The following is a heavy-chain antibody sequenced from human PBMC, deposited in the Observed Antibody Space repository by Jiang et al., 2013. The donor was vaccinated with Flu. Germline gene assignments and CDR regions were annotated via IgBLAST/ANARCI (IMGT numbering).Heavy chain of an antibody. V-gene: IGHV4-59*08. CDR3: ARHPTLDLNWFDP. J-gene: IGHJ5*02. Sequence: SGGSISSYYWSWIRQPPGKGLEWIGYIYYSGSTNYNPSLKSRVTISVDTSKNQFSLKLSSVTAADTAVYYCARHPTLDLNWFDPWGQGTLVTVSS. CDR2: IYYSGST. CDR1: GGSISSYY.